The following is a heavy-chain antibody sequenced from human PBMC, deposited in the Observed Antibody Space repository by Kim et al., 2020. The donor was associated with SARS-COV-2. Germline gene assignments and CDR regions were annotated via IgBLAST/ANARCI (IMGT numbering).Heavy chain of an antibody. Sequence: GGSLRLSCAASGFTFSSYAMSWVRQAPGKGLEWVSAISGSGGSTYYADSVKGRFTISRDNSKNTLYLQMNSLRAEDTAVYYCAKIPKTPYGSGSYYNLFHYYYGMDVWGQGTTVTVSS. CDR2: ISGSGGST. J-gene: IGHJ6*02. V-gene: IGHV3-23*01. D-gene: IGHD3-10*01. CDR1: GFTFSSYA. CDR3: AKIPKTPYGSGSYYNLFHYYYGMDV.